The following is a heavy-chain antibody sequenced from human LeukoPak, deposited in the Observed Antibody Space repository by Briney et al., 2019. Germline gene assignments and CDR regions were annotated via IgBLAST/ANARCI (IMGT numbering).Heavy chain of an antibody. CDR2: ITGSGGST. Sequence: GRSLRLSCAASGFTFRSYAMTLVRQAPGKGLEWVSVITGSGGSTYYADSVKGRFTISRDNSKGTLYLQMNMRADDTAVYYCAKSVSGNIAAGLDYWGQGTLVTVSS. V-gene: IGHV3-23*01. CDR1: GFTFRSYA. J-gene: IGHJ4*02. D-gene: IGHD6-13*01. CDR3: AKSVSGNIAAGLDY.